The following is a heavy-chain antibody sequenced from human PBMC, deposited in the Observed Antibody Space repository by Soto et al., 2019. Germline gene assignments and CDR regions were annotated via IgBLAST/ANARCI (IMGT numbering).Heavy chain of an antibody. CDR1: GFTFSSYG. V-gene: IGHV3-33*01. J-gene: IGHJ6*02. CDR2: IWYDGSNK. CDR3: VRVSVATIVSRRSYYCHGMDV. Sequence: QVQLVESGGGVVQPGRSLRLSCAASGFTFSSYGMHWVRQAPGKGLEWVAVIWYDGSNKYYADSVKGRFTISRDNSKNTLYREMNSLRAENTAVYYCVRVSVATIVSRRSYYCHGMDVWGQGTTVTVSS. D-gene: IGHD5-12*01.